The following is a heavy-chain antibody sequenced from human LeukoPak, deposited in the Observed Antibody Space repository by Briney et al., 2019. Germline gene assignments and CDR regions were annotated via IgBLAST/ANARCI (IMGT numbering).Heavy chain of an antibody. CDR2: IYHSGST. J-gene: IGHJ4*02. CDR3: GRHPDIYPIPPVEY. V-gene: IGHV4-38-2*01. Sequence: SETLSLTCAVSGYSISSSYYWGWIRQPPGKGLEWIGTIYHSGSTYYNPSLRSRVTLSVDTSKNQFSLRLSSVTAADTAVYYCGRHPDIYPIPPVEYWGQGTLVTVSS. CDR1: GYSISSSYY. D-gene: IGHD2-15*01.